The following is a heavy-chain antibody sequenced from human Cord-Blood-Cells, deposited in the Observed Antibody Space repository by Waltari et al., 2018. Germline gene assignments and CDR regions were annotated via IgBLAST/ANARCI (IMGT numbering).Heavy chain of an antibody. CDR2: INPNRGGT. Sequence: QVQLVQSGAEVKKPGASVKVSCKASGYTFTGYYMHWVRQAPGQGLEWMGWINPNRGGTNYAQKLQGRVTMTRDTSISTAYMELSRLRSDDTAVYYCARQKLGITSKPLDYWGQGTLVTVSS. CDR3: ARQKLGITSKPLDY. V-gene: IGHV1-2*02. D-gene: IGHD7-27*01. CDR1: GYTFTGYY. J-gene: IGHJ4*02.